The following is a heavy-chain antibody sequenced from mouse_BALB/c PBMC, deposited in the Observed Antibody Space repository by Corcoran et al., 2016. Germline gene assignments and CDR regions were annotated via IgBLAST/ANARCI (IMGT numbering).Heavy chain of an antibody. J-gene: IGHJ2*01. Sequence: EDHLQQSGPKLVKPEASVMISCKAADYSFTGYYMHWVKQSHVKSIAWIGRINPYNGATSYNQNFKDKASLTVYKSSSTAYMELHSLTSEDSAVYYCARDFDYWGQGTTLTVSS. CDR3: ARDFDY. V-gene: IGHV1-26*01. CDR1: DYSFTGYY. CDR2: INPYNGAT.